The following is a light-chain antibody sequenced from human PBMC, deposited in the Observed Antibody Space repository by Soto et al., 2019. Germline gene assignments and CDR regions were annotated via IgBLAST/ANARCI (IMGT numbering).Light chain of an antibody. J-gene: IGKJ1*01. V-gene: IGKV1-5*01. Sequence: DIQMTQSPSTLSASVGDRVTITCRASQSISSWLAWYQQKPGKAPKLLIYDASSLESGVPSRFSGSGSGTKFTLTTSSLQPDDFATYYCQQYNSYRTFGKGTKVEIK. CDR1: QSISSW. CDR2: DAS. CDR3: QQYNSYRT.